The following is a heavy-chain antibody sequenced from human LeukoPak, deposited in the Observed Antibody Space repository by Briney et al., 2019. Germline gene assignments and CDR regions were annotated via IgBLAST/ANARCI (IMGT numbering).Heavy chain of an antibody. CDR2: VRGGGEST. CDR3: ARDGPRGYMIDRINWFDP. Sequence: GGSLRLSCAASGFTFSSYAMSWVRQAPGKGLEWVSGVRGGGESTYYADSVKGRFTISRDNSKNTLYLQMNSLRAEDTAVYYCARDGPRGYMIDRINWFDPWGQGTLVTVSS. J-gene: IGHJ5*02. V-gene: IGHV3-23*01. D-gene: IGHD5-12*01. CDR1: GFTFSSYA.